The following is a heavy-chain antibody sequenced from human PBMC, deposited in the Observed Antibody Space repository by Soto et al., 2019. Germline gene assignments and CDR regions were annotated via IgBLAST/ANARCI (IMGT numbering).Heavy chain of an antibody. V-gene: IGHV3-30-3*01. CDR2: ISYDGSNK. CDR3: ARDFSYSSLAYCGGDCYSSRGYFDY. Sequence: PGGSLRLSCAASGFTFSSYAMHWVRQAPGKGLEWVAVISYDGSNKYYADSVKGRFTISRDNSKNTLYLQMNSLRAEDTAVYYCARDFSYSSLAYCGGDCYSSRGYFDYWGQGTLVTVSS. J-gene: IGHJ4*02. CDR1: GFTFSSYA. D-gene: IGHD2-21*02.